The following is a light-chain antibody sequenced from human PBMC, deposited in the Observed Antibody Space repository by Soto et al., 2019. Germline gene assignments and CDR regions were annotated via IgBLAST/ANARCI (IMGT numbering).Light chain of an antibody. J-gene: IGKJ1*01. V-gene: IGKV3-15*01. CDR2: GAS. CDR3: QQYSNWPWT. Sequence: EIVMTQSPATLSVSPGEKATLSCRASQSVTSNLAWYPQTPGQAPRLLTQGASASATDVPARFSGSGSGTEFTLTISSLQSEDFAVYYCQQYSNWPWTFGQGTKVEI. CDR1: QSVTSN.